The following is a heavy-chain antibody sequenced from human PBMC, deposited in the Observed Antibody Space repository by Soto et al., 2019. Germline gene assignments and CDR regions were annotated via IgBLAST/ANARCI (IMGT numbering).Heavy chain of an antibody. J-gene: IGHJ4*02. V-gene: IGHV3-33*01. CDR2: IWYDGSNK. D-gene: IGHD5-18*01. CDR3: GRDGALGDTAVVDS. Sequence: QVQLVESGGGVVQPGRSLRLSCAASGFTFSTYGMHWVRQAPGKGLEWVAVIWYDGSNKYHGDSLKGRFTISRDNSKNTLYLQINNLSAEDTAVYCCGRDGALGDTAVVDSWGQGTLVTVSS. CDR1: GFTFSTYG.